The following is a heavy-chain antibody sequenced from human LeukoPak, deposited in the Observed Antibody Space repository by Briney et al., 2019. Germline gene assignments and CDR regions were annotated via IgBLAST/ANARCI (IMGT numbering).Heavy chain of an antibody. J-gene: IGHJ4*02. CDR2: INHSGST. V-gene: IGHV4-34*01. CDR1: GGSFSGYY. CDR3: ARGHPLYYDFWSGRGAFDY. Sequence: SETLSLTCAVYGGSFSGYYWSWIRQPPGKGLEWIGEINHSGSTNYNPFLKSRVTISVDTSKNQFSLKLSSVTAADTAVYYCARGHPLYYDFWSGRGAFDYWGQGTLVTVSS. D-gene: IGHD3-3*01.